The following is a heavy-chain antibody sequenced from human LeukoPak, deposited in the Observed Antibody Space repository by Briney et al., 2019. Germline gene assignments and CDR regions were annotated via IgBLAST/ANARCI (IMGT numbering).Heavy chain of an antibody. CDR2: INHSGST. CDR3: ARGRLDPRDSSSSGGLDY. CDR1: GGSFSGYY. D-gene: IGHD6-6*01. Sequence: SETLSLTCAVYGGSFSGYYWSWIRQPPGKGLEWIGEINHSGSTNYNPSLKSRVTISVDTSKNQFSLKLSSVTAADTAVYYCARGRLDPRDSSSSGGLDYWGQGTLVTVSS. V-gene: IGHV4-34*01. J-gene: IGHJ4*02.